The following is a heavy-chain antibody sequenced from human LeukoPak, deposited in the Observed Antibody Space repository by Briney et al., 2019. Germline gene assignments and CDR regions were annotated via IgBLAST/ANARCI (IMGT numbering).Heavy chain of an antibody. Sequence: GGSLRLSCAASGFTFSSYSMNWVRQAPGKGLEWVSSISSSNSYIYYADSVKGRFTISRDNAKNSLYLQMNSLRAEDTAVYYCARDLLLPFTIDYWGQGTLVTVSS. V-gene: IGHV3-21*01. CDR3: ARDLLLPFTIDY. CDR1: GFTFSSYS. CDR2: ISSSNSYI. D-gene: IGHD2-15*01. J-gene: IGHJ4*02.